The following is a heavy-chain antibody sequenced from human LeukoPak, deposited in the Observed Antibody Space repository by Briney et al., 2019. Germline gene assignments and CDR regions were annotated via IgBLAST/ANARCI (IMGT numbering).Heavy chain of an antibody. Sequence: PGGSLRLSCVASGFTFSSDGMHWVRQTPGRGLEWVAVVSYDGSNKSYADSVKRRFTISRDNSKSKLYLQMNSLRAEDTAVYYCAKPFTMVRGTDPDAFDIWGQGTMVTVSS. CDR3: AKPFTMVRGTDPDAFDI. CDR1: GFTFSSDG. J-gene: IGHJ3*02. CDR2: VSYDGSNK. D-gene: IGHD3-10*01. V-gene: IGHV3-30*18.